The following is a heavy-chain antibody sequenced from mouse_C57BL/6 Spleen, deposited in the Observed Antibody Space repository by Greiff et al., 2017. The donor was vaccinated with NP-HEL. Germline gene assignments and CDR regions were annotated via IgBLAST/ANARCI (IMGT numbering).Heavy chain of an antibody. D-gene: IGHD1-1*01. V-gene: IGHV1-5*01. CDR1: GYTFTSYW. CDR3: TRWYYGSSYAHFDY. CDR2: IYPGNSDT. J-gene: IGHJ2*01. Sequence: VQLQQSGTVLARPGASVKMSCKTSGYTFTSYWMHWVKQRPGQGLEWIGAIYPGNSDTSYNQKFKGKAKLTAVTSASTAYMELSSLTNEDSAVYYCTRWYYGSSYAHFDYWGQGTTLTVSS.